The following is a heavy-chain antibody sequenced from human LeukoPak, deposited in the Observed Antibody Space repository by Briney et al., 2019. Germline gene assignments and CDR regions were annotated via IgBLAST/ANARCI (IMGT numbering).Heavy chain of an antibody. J-gene: IGHJ4*02. CDR3: ASDYFLDY. CDR2: ISSSSSTI. D-gene: IGHD2/OR15-2a*01. Sequence: PGGSLRLSCAASGFTFSSYSMNWVRQAPGKGLEWVSYISSSSSTIYYADSVKGRFTISRDNSMNTLYLQMNSLRADDTAVYYCASDYFLDYWGQGTLVTVSS. V-gene: IGHV3-48*01. CDR1: GFTFSSYS.